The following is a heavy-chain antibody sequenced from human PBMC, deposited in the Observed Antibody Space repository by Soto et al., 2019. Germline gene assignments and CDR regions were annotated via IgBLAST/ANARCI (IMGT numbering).Heavy chain of an antibody. J-gene: IGHJ4*02. CDR2: ISRSSSTI. CDR1: GFSFSSYT. V-gene: IGHV3-48*01. CDR3: TRDREYCSGDNCYETGSDY. D-gene: IGHD2-15*01. Sequence: EVPLVESGGGLVQPGGSLRLSCAASGFSFSSYTMKWVRQAPGKGLEWVSDISRSSSTIYYADSVKGRFTVSRDNANNSLYLEMNSLRVEDTAVYYCTRDREYCSGDNCYETGSDYWGQGTLVTVSS.